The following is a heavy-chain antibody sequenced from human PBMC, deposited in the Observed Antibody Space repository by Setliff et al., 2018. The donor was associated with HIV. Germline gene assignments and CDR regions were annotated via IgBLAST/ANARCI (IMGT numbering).Heavy chain of an antibody. D-gene: IGHD3-3*01. CDR2: IYKAGKT. CDR3: AKTREINNFWSGIDY. CDR1: GFRVTDTY. V-gene: IGHV3-53*01. Sequence: QPGGSLRLSCAASGFRVTDTYMAWVRQAPGKGLEWVTLIYKAGKTYYADSVKGRFTISRDNSKNTLSLQMNSLRAEDTAVYYCAKTREINNFWSGIDYWGQGTLVTVSS. J-gene: IGHJ4*02.